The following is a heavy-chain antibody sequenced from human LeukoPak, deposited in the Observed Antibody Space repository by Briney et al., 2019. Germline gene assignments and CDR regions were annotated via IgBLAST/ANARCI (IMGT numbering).Heavy chain of an antibody. V-gene: IGHV3-23*01. D-gene: IGHD5-18*01. J-gene: IGHJ6*03. CDR1: GFTFSSYG. Sequence: GGSLRLSCAASGFTFSSYGMSWVRQAPGKGLEWVSAISGSGGSTYYADSVKGRFTISRDNSKNTLYQQMNSLRAEDTAVYYCAKEGYSYGHYMDVWGKGTTVTISS. CDR3: AKEGYSYGHYMDV. CDR2: ISGSGGST.